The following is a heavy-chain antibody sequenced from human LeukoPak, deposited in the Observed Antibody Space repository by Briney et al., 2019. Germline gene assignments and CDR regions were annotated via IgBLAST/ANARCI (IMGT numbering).Heavy chain of an antibody. CDR2: ISGSGGST. CDR3: AREKGRSFDY. CDR1: GFTFSSYA. Sequence: GGSLRLSCVASGFTFSSYAMSWVRQAPGKGLEWVSVISGSGGSTNYVDSVKGRFTISRDTSKNTLYLQMNSLRAEDTAVYYCAREKGRSFDYWGQGTLVTVSS. V-gene: IGHV3-23*01. J-gene: IGHJ4*02.